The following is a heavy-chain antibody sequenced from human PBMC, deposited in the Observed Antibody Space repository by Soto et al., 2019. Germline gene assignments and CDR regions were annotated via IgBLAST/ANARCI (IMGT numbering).Heavy chain of an antibody. CDR2: IYPGDSQT. Sequence: GASLKISCKGSGYSFTSYWIGWVRQMPGKGLQWMGIIYPGDSQTYYSPSFRGHVTISVTKSITTVFLQWSSLGASDTAMYYCARQIYDSDTGPNFQYYFDSWGQGTPVTVSS. J-gene: IGHJ4*02. D-gene: IGHD3-22*01. V-gene: IGHV5-51*01. CDR1: GYSFTSYW. CDR3: ARQIYDSDTGPNFQYYFDS.